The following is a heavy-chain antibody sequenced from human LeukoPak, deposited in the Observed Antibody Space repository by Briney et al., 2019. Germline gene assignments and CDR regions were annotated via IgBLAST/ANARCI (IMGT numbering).Heavy chain of an antibody. D-gene: IGHD6-19*01. CDR1: GYTFTSYG. V-gene: IGHV1-18*01. CDR3: ARGPHSSGWYDLDYYYYYMDV. CDR2: ISAYNGNT. J-gene: IGHJ6*03. Sequence: GASVKVSCKASGYTFTSYGISWVRQAPGQGLEWMGWISAYNGNTNYAQKLQGRVTMTTDTSTSTAYMELRSLRSDDTAVYYCARGPHSSGWYDLDYYYYYMDVWGKGTTVTVSS.